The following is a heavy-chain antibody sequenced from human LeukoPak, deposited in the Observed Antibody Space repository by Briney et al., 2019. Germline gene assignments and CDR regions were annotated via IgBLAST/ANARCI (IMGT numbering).Heavy chain of an antibody. CDR2: IYTSGST. V-gene: IGHV4-4*07. CDR3: ARGNGGNGGYYYYMDV. J-gene: IGHJ6*03. CDR1: GGSISSYY. D-gene: IGHD4-23*01. Sequence: SETLSLTCTVSGGSISSYYWSWIRQPAGKGLEWIGRIYTSGSTNYNPSLKSRVTMSVDTSKNQFSLKLSSVTAADTAVYYCARGNGGNGGYYYYMDVWGKGTTVTVSS.